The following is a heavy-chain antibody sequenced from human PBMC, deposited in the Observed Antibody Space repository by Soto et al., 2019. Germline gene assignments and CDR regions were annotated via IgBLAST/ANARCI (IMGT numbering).Heavy chain of an antibody. CDR2: INPNSGAT. CDR1: GFTLTGYY. CDR3: ARDPGLSSSSHYYYYRLDV. J-gene: IGHJ6*02. Sequence: ASVKVSCKASGFTLTGYYVHWVRLAPGQGLEWMGWINPNSGATNYAQEFQGWVTLTRDTSINTAYMELTRLRSDDTAVYYCARDPGLSSSSHYYYYRLDVWGQGTTGTVSS. V-gene: IGHV1-2*04. D-gene: IGHD6-6*01.